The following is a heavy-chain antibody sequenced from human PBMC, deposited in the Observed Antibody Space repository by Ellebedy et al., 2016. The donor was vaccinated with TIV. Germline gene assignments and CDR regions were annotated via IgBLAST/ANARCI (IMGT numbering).Heavy chain of an antibody. CDR3: ARPATSISAGGTSWFDL. Sequence: MPSETLSLTCTVSGGSISNSDYYWNWIRQPPGKGLEWIGSIYYSGSAYYNPSLKSRVTMSVDTSKNQVSLKLSSVTAADTAVYYCARPATSISAGGTSWFDLWGQGTLVTVSS. D-gene: IGHD6-13*01. CDR1: GGSISNSDYY. V-gene: IGHV4-39*01. J-gene: IGHJ5*02. CDR2: IYYSGSA.